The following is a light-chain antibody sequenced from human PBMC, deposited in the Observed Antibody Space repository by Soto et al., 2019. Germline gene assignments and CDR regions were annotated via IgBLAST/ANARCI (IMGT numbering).Light chain of an antibody. CDR1: QNIRNY. Sequence: EIVLTQSPATLSLSPGERATLSCRASQNIRNYLAWYQQKPGQAPRLLIYDASNRATGIPARFSGSGSGTDFTLTISSLEPEDFAFYYCQQRNNWPPWTFGQGTKVDIK. V-gene: IGKV3-11*01. J-gene: IGKJ1*01. CDR2: DAS. CDR3: QQRNNWPPWT.